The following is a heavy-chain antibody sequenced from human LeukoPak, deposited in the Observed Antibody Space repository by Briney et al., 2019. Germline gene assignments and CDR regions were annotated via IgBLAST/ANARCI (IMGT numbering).Heavy chain of an antibody. V-gene: IGHV4-59*01. Sequence: SETLSLTCTVSGGSISSYYWSWIRQPPGKGLEWIGYIYYSGSTNYNPSLKSRVTISVDTSKNQFSLKLSSVTAADTAVYYCARAGVGATGGAFDIWGQGTMVTVSS. CDR3: ARAGVGATGGAFDI. CDR2: IYYSGST. CDR1: GGSISSYY. D-gene: IGHD1-26*01. J-gene: IGHJ3*02.